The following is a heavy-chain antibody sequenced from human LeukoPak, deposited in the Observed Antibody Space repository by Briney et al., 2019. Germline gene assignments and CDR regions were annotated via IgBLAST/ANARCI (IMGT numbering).Heavy chain of an antibody. CDR2: IRYDGSNK. CDR1: GFTFSSYG. Sequence: GGSLRLSCAASGFTFSSYGMHWVRQAPGKGLEWVAFIRYDGSNKYYADSVKGRFTTSRDNSKNTLYLQMNSLRAEDTAVYYCSKDVAAAGSPPGYYWGQGTLVTVSS. J-gene: IGHJ4*02. D-gene: IGHD6-13*01. V-gene: IGHV3-30*02. CDR3: SKDVAAAGSPPGYY.